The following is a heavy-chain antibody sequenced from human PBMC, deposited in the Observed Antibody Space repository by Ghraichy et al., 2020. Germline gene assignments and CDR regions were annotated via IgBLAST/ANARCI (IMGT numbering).Heavy chain of an antibody. Sequence: GGVLRLSCAASGFTFSSYGMHWVRQAPGKGLEWVAVISYDGSNKYYADSVKGRFTISRDNSKNTLYLQMNSLRAEDTAVYYCAKSSYCSSTSCYWPFYYYYGMDVWGQGTTVTVSS. CDR1: GFTFSSYG. CDR3: AKSSYCSSTSCYWPFYYYYGMDV. D-gene: IGHD2-2*01. J-gene: IGHJ6*02. V-gene: IGHV3-30*18. CDR2: ISYDGSNK.